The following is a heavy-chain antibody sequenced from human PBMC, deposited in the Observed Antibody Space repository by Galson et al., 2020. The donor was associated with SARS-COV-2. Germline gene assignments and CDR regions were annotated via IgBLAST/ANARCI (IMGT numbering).Heavy chain of an antibody. CDR3: ARTYGSGSYYDPRYYFDY. CDR2: IYYSGST. D-gene: IGHD3-10*01. J-gene: IGHJ4*02. CDR1: GGSIISSSYY. V-gene: IGHV4-39*01. Sequence: SETLSLTCTVSGGSIISSSYYWGWIRQPPGKGLEWIGRIYYSGSTYYNPSLKSRVTISVDTSKNQFSLKLSSVTAADTAVYYCARTYGSGSYYDPRYYFDYWGQGTLVTVSS.